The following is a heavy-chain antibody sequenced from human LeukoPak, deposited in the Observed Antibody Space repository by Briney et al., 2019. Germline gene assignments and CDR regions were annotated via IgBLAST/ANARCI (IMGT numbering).Heavy chain of an antibody. D-gene: IGHD3-10*02. CDR3: AELGITMIGGV. CDR2: ISSGSTI. V-gene: IGHV3-48*03. J-gene: IGHJ6*04. CDR1: GFTFSSYE. Sequence: QPGGSLRLSCAASGFTFSSYEMNWVRQAPGKGLEWVSYISSGSTIYYADSVEGRFTISRDNAKNSLYLQMNSLRAEDTAVYYCAELGITMIGGVWGKGTTVTISS.